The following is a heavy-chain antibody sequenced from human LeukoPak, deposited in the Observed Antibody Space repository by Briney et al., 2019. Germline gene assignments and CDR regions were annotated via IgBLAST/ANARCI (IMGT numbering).Heavy chain of an antibody. V-gene: IGHV3-21*01. CDR1: GFTFSSYS. CDR3: ARPGIAVAGEFFDY. Sequence: GGSLRLSCAASGFTFSSYSTNWVRQAPGKGLEWVSLIRSSSSYIYYADSVKGRFTISRDNAKNSMYLQMNSLRAEDTAVYYCARPGIAVAGEFFDYWGQGTLVTVSS. J-gene: IGHJ4*02. D-gene: IGHD6-19*01. CDR2: IRSSSSYI.